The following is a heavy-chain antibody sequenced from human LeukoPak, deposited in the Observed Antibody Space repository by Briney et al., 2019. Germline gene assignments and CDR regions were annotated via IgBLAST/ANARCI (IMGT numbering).Heavy chain of an antibody. CDR2: IIPIFGTA. J-gene: IGHJ3*02. CDR3: AREATDIVVVPAVIRGAFDI. CDR1: GFTFSSYA. V-gene: IGHV1-69*01. Sequence: PGGSLRLSCAASGFTFSSYAISWVRQAPGQGLEWMGGIIPIFGTANYAQKFQGRVTITADESTSTAYMELSSLRSEDTAVYYCAREATDIVVVPAVIRGAFDIWGQGTMVTVSS. D-gene: IGHD2-2*01.